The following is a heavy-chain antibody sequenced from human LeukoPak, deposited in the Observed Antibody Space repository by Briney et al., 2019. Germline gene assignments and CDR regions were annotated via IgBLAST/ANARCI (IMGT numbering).Heavy chain of an antibody. Sequence: PGGSLRLSCAASGFTFSSYGMHWVRQAPGKGLEWVAVISYDGSNKYYADSVKGRFTISRDNSKNTLYLQMNSLRAEDTAVYYCARDLYSSGWEDYYYYYGMDVWGKGTTVTVSS. J-gene: IGHJ6*04. CDR2: ISYDGSNK. D-gene: IGHD6-19*01. CDR1: GFTFSSYG. CDR3: ARDLYSSGWEDYYYYYGMDV. V-gene: IGHV3-30*03.